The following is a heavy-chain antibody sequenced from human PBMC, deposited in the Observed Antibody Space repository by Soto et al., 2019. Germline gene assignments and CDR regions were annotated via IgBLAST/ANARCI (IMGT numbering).Heavy chain of an antibody. CDR1: GFIFSSYA. J-gene: IGHJ4*02. CDR2: ISYDGSSQ. CDR3: ARSPGRDGYNHFDY. D-gene: IGHD5-12*01. V-gene: IGHV3-30-3*01. Sequence: GGSLRLSCAASGFIFSSYAMHWVRQAPGKGLEWVAVISYDGSSQYYADSVKGRFTISRDNAKNSLYLQLNSLRAEDTAVFYCARSPGRDGYNHFDYWGQGTLVTVSS.